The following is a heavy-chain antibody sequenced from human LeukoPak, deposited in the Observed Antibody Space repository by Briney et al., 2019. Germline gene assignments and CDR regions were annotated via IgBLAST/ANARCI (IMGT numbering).Heavy chain of an antibody. Sequence: PSETLSLTCTVSGGSISISSYFWVWIRQPPGKGLEWIGSIYYSGSTYYNPSLKSRVTISMDTSKNQFSLKLSSVTAADTAVYYCARHKGNNNLYYYGMDVWGQGTTVTVSS. CDR1: GGSISISSYF. J-gene: IGHJ6*02. CDR3: ARHKGNNNLYYYGMDV. D-gene: IGHD3-9*01. V-gene: IGHV4-39*01. CDR2: IYYSGST.